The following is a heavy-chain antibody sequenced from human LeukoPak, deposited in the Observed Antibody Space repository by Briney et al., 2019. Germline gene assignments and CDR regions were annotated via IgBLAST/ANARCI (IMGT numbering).Heavy chain of an antibody. V-gene: IGHV1-2*06. CDR3: ARALYSSGLYVIDY. D-gene: IGHD6-19*01. Sequence: ASVKVSCKASGYTFTRYYMHWVRQAPGQGLEWMGRINPNTGGTNYAQKFQGRVTITRDTSISTASIELSRLRAAATAVYYCARALYSSGLYVIDYWGQGTLVTVSS. J-gene: IGHJ4*02. CDR1: GYTFTRYY. CDR2: INPNTGGT.